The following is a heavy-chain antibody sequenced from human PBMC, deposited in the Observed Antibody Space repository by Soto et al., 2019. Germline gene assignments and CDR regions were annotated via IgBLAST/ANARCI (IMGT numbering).Heavy chain of an antibody. D-gene: IGHD3-22*01. CDR1: GFTFSSFH. V-gene: IGHV3-48*02. Sequence: GGSLGLSCAASGFTFSSFHMNWVRQAPGRGLEWVAYITSSSDTIYYSDSVKGRFTISRDNGKNSLFLQMNSLRDEDTAVYYCARVVVVIPPGYYYAMDVWGQGTTVTGSS. CDR3: ARVVVVIPPGYYYAMDV. CDR2: ITSSSDTI. J-gene: IGHJ6*02.